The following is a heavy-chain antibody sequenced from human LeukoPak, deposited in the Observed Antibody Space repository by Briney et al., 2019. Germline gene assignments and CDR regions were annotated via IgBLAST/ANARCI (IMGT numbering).Heavy chain of an antibody. J-gene: IGHJ3*02. CDR1: GGSISNYH. Sequence: SETLSLTCTVSGGSISNYHWSWIRQPPGKGLEWLGDIYNSGNTNYNPSLKSRVTMSVDTSKNQFSLKLSSVTAADTAMYYCARGNGEATREAFDIWGLGTMVTVSS. V-gene: IGHV4-59*01. D-gene: IGHD4-17*01. CDR3: ARGNGEATREAFDI. CDR2: IYNSGNT.